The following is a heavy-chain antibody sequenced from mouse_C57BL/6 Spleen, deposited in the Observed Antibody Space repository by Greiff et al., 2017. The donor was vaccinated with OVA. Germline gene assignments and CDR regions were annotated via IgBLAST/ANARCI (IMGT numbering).Heavy chain of an antibody. CDR3: ARGLRWYFDV. V-gene: IGHV1-18*01. J-gene: IGHJ1*03. CDR2: INPNNGGT. D-gene: IGHD3-3*01. CDR1: GYTFTDYN. Sequence: VPLQQSGPELVKPGASVKIPCKASGYTFTDYNMDWVKQSHGKSLEWIGDINPNNGGTIYTQKFKGKATLTVDTSSSTAYMELRSLTSEDTAVYYCARGLRWYFDVWGTGTTVTVSS.